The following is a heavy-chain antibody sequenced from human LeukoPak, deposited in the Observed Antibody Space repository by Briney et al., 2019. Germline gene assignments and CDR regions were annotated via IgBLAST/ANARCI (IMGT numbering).Heavy chain of an antibody. CDR1: GFTFSSYE. V-gene: IGHV4-34*01. CDR2: INHSGST. Sequence: GSLRLSCAASGFTFSSYEMNWVRQPPGKGLEWIGEINHSGSTNYNPSLKSRVTISVDTSKNQFSLKLSSVTAADTAVYYCARRGWGYGSGSYRAYYYYYYMDVWGKGTTVTISS. D-gene: IGHD3-10*01. J-gene: IGHJ6*03. CDR3: ARRGWGYGSGSYRAYYYYYYMDV.